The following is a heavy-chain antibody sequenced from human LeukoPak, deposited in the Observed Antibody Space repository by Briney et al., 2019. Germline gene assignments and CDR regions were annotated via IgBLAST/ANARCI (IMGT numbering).Heavy chain of an antibody. Sequence: GGSLRLSCAASGFTFSGAWIHWVRQVPGKGLVWVSGISNDGSITEYTDSVKGRFTISRDNDKKTVYLQMNSLRAEDTAVYYCTRGPLPAPGIADYWGQGTLVTVPS. D-gene: IGHD2-2*01. J-gene: IGHJ4*02. V-gene: IGHV3-74*03. CDR1: GFTFSGAW. CDR3: TRGPLPAPGIADY. CDR2: ISNDGSIT.